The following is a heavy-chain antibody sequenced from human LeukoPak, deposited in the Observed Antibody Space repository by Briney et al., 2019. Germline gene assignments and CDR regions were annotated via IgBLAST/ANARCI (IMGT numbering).Heavy chain of an antibody. J-gene: IGHJ4*02. V-gene: IGHV4-39*01. Sequence: SETLSLTCTVSGGSISSSSYYWGWIRQPPGKGLEWLGSIYYSGSTYYNPSLKSRVTISVDTSKNHFSLKLSSVTAADTAVYYCASRPVGATRVFDSWGQGTLVTVSS. D-gene: IGHD1-26*01. CDR2: IYYSGST. CDR1: GGSISSSSYY. CDR3: ASRPVGATRVFDS.